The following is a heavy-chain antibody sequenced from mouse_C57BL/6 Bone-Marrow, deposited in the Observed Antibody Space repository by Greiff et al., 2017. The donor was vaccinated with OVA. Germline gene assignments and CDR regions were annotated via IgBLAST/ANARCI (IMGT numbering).Heavy chain of an antibody. CDR2: ISSKCSNYAT. CDR1: GFSLTSYG. J-gene: IGHJ3*01. D-gene: IGHD2-5*01. Sequence: EVQGVESGPGLVQPSQSLSITCTVSGFSLTSYGVHLVRLSPGTGLEWVSRISSKCSNYATYSADSVKDRFTISRDDSQSMLYLQMNSLKTEDTAMYYCVESNAFAYWGQGTLVTVSA. CDR3: VESNAFAY. V-gene: IGHV10-3*01.